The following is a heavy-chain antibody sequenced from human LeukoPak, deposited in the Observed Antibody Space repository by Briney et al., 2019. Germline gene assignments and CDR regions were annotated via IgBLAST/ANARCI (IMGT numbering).Heavy chain of an antibody. CDR2: IYYSGST. V-gene: IGHV4-59*01. D-gene: IGHD6-19*01. J-gene: IGHJ3*02. Sequence: SETLSLTCTDSGGSISSYYWSWIRQPPGKGLEWIGYIYYSGSTNYNPSLKSRVSISVDTSKNQFSLKLSSVTAADTAVYYCARLVGAFDIWGQGTMVTVSS. CDR1: GGSISSYY. CDR3: ARLVGAFDI.